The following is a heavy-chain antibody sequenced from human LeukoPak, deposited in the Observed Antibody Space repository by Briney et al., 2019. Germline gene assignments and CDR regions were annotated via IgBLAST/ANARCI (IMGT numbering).Heavy chain of an antibody. V-gene: IGHV3-7*03. CDR3: AKDTGHYYDSSGKIDY. Sequence: PGGSLRLSCAASGFTFSSYWMSWVRQAPGKGLEWVANIKQDGSEKYYVDSVKGRFTISRDNAKNSLYLQMNSLRAEDTAVYYCAKDTGHYYDSSGKIDYWGQGTLVTVSS. CDR2: IKQDGSEK. J-gene: IGHJ4*02. D-gene: IGHD3-22*01. CDR1: GFTFSSYW.